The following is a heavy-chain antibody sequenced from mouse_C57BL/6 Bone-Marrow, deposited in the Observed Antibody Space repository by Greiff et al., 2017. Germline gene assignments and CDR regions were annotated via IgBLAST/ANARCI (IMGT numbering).Heavy chain of an antibody. J-gene: IGHJ4*01. D-gene: IGHD1-1*01. CDR1: GYTFTSYW. V-gene: IGHV1-64*01. CDR3: APITTVVPYAMDY. CDR2: IHPNSGST. Sequence: QVQLPQPGAELVKPGASVKLSCKASGYTFTSYWMHWVKQRPGQGLEWIGMIHPNSGSTNYNEKFKSKATLTVDKSSSTAYMQLSSLTSEDSAVYYCAPITTVVPYAMDYWGQGTSVTVSS.